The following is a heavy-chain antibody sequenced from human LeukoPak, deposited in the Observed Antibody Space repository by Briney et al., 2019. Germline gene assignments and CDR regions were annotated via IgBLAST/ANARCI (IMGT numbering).Heavy chain of an antibody. J-gene: IGHJ5*02. D-gene: IGHD1-26*01. CDR2: INPNSGGT. V-gene: IGHV1-2*02. CDR1: GYTFTGYY. Sequence: ASVNVSCKASGYTFTGYYMHWVRQAPGQGLEWMGWINPNSGGTNYAQKFQGRVTMTRDTSISTAYMELSRLRSDDTAVYYCASSRGSYSTRFDPWGQGTLVTVSS. CDR3: ASSRGSYSTRFDP.